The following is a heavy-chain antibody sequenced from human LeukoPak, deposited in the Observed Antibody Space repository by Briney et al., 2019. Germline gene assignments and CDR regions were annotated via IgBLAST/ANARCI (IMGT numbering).Heavy chain of an antibody. CDR1: GVSFSGYY. Sequence: PSETLSLTCAVYGVSFSGYYWSWIRQPPGKGLEWIGEINHSGSTNYNPSLKSRVTISVDTSKNQFSLKLSSVTGADTAVYYCARGHYDILTGYSNNWFDPGAREPWSPSPQ. CDR2: INHSGST. D-gene: IGHD3-9*01. J-gene: IGHJ5*02. CDR3: ARGHYDILTGYSNNWFDP. V-gene: IGHV4-34*01.